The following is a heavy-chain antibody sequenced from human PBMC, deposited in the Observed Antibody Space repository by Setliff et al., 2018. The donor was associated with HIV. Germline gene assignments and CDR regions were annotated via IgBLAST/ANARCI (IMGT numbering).Heavy chain of an antibody. CDR1: GFTFGDYA. CDR2: IRSKPYGATT. D-gene: IGHD3-22*01. J-gene: IGHJ4*02. CDR3: TRDSRYYYDISGYYIF. Sequence: GGSLRLSCTASGFTFGDYAISWVRQAPGKGLEWVGFIRSKPYGATTEYAASVKGRFTISRDDSKNIAYLQMNSLKTEDTAVYYCTRDSRYYYDISGYYIFWGQGTLVTVSS. V-gene: IGHV3-49*04.